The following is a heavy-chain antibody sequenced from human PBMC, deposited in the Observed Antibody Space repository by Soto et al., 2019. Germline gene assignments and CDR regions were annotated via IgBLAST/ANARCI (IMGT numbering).Heavy chain of an antibody. V-gene: IGHV4-59*01. J-gene: IGHJ4*02. CDR3: ARDNGYSYGYTLDH. D-gene: IGHD5-18*01. CDR2: IYYSGST. CDR1: GDSISSYY. Sequence: SETLYLTCTVSGDSISSYYWSWIRQPPGKGLEWIGYIYYSGSTNYNPSLKSRVTISVDTSKNQFSLKLSSVTAADTAVYYCARDNGYSYGYTLDHWGQGTLVTVSS.